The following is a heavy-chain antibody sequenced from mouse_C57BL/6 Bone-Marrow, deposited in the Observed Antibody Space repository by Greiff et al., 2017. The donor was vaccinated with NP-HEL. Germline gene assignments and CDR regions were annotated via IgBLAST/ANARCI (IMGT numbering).Heavy chain of an antibody. CDR1: GYAFTSYW. D-gene: IGHD4-1*01. Sequence: QVQLQQSGAELVKPGASVKISCKASGYAFTSYWMNWMKQKPGKGLEWIGHIYPGDGDTNYNEKFKGKATLTADKSSSTAYMQLSSLASEDSAVYFCAKDWNDFDYWGQGTTLTLSS. V-gene: IGHV1-80*01. J-gene: IGHJ2*01. CDR2: IYPGDGDT. CDR3: AKDWNDFDY.